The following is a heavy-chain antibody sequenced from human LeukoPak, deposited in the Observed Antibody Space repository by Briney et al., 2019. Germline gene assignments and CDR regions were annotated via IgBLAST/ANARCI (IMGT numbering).Heavy chain of an antibody. J-gene: IGHJ4*02. CDR1: GGSISSYY. V-gene: IGHV4-59*01. CDR3: AGVGRRGYSYGSRYYFDY. D-gene: IGHD5-18*01. CDR2: IYYSGST. Sequence: PSETLSLTCTVSGGSISSYYWSWIRQPPGKGLEWIGYIYYSGSTNYNPSLKSRVTISVDTSKNQFSLKLSSVTAADTAVYYCAGVGRRGYSYGSRYYFDYWGQGTLVTVSS.